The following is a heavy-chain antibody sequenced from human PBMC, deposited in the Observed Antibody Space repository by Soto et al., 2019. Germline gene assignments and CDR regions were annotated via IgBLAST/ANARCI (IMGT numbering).Heavy chain of an antibody. Sequence: PGGSLRLSCAASGFTFTDYAMHWVRQAPGKGLEWVAVISKDGSTKYYADSVKGRFTFSRDNSKNTLFLQMNSLKTEDTARYYCARSWTDYGGNLDLWGQGTLVTVSS. J-gene: IGHJ5*02. CDR2: ISKDGSTK. D-gene: IGHD3-10*01. CDR3: ARSWTDYGGNLDL. V-gene: IGHV3-30-3*01. CDR1: GFTFTDYA.